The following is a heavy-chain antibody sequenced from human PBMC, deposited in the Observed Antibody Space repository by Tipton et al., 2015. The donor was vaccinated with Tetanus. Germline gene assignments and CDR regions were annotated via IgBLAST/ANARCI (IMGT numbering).Heavy chain of an antibody. J-gene: IGHJ5*02. Sequence: QLVQSGAEVKKPGESLKISCKASGDTSRSYWISWVRQMPGKGLEWMGIIYPGDSAATYSPSFQGPVTISADKSISTAYLQWTSLKPSDTAIYFCARLPKHYSASGSTWGQGTLVTVSS. CDR3: ARLPKHYSASGST. CDR1: GDTSRSYW. V-gene: IGHV5-51*01. D-gene: IGHD3-10*01. CDR2: IYPGDSAA.